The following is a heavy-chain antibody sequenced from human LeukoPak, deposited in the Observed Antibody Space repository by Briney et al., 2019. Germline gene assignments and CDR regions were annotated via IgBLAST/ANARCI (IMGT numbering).Heavy chain of an antibody. Sequence: GGSLRLSCVASGFTFSSYWMHWVRQAPGKGLVWVSRINSDGSITDYADSVKGRFAISRDNAKNTLYLQMNSLRAEDTAVYYCAREGQLLYYFDYWGQGTLVTVSS. CDR3: AREGQLLYYFDY. V-gene: IGHV3-74*01. J-gene: IGHJ4*02. CDR1: GFTFSSYW. CDR2: INSDGSIT. D-gene: IGHD2-2*01.